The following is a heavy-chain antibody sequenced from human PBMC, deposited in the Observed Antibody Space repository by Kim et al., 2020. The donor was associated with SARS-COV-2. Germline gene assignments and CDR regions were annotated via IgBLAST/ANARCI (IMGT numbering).Heavy chain of an antibody. CDR2: SGNT. J-gene: IGHJ4*02. V-gene: IGHV1-8*01. Sequence: SGNTGYAQKFQGRVTMTRNTSISTAYMELSSLRSEDTAVYYCARGEVFSDYWGQGTLVTVSS. CDR3: ARGEVFSDY. D-gene: IGHD2-8*01.